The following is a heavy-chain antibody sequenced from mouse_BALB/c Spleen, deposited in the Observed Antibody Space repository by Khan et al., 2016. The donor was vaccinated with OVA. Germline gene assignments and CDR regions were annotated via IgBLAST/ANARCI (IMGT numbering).Heavy chain of an antibody. J-gene: IGHJ4*01. V-gene: IGHV2-6*02. D-gene: IGHD2-3*01. Sequence: QVQLKQSGPGLVAPSQSLSITCTVSGFSLTSYGVHWVLQPPGKGLEWLVVIWSDGSTNYNSVLKSRLSISKDNSKSQVFLKMNSLQTDDTAIYYCARWFDGYSSLYAMDYWGQGTSVTVSS. CDR1: GFSLTSYG. CDR3: ARWFDGYSSLYAMDY. CDR2: IWSDGST.